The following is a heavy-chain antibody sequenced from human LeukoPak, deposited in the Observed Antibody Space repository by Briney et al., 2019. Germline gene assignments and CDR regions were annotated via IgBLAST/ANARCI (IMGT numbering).Heavy chain of an antibody. CDR2: ISYDGSNK. CDR3: ARDHVLLWFGEFKREHNWFDP. CDR1: GFTFSSYA. Sequence: HPGGSLRLSCAASGFTFSSYAMHWVRQAPGKGLEWVAVISYDGSNKYYADSVKGRFTISRDNSKNTLYLQMNSLRAEDTAVYYCARDHVLLWFGEFKREHNWFDPWGQGTLVTVSS. J-gene: IGHJ5*02. D-gene: IGHD3-10*01. V-gene: IGHV3-30*04.